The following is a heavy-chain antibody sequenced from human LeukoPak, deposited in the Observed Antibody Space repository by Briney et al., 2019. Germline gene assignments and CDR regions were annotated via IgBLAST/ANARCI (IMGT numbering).Heavy chain of an antibody. V-gene: IGHV3-30*02. CDR3: AQERDRRGYFDY. J-gene: IGHJ4*02. Sequence: GGSLRLSCAVSGFTFRSNAMHWVRQAPGKGLEWVTFIRYDGNEKYYADSVKGRFTVSRDNSKNTLYLQMNSLRVEDTAVYYCAQERDRRGYFDYWGQGTLVTVSS. CDR2: IRYDGNEK. D-gene: IGHD2-15*01. CDR1: GFTFRSNA.